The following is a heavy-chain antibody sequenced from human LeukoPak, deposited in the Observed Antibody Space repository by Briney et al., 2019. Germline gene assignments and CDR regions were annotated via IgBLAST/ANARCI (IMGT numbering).Heavy chain of an antibody. D-gene: IGHD6-19*01. J-gene: IGHJ4*02. CDR2: IYYSGST. CDR3: ARAVAGTEFDY. V-gene: IGHV4-59*01. CDR1: GDSIRSYY. Sequence: SETLSLTCTVSGDSIRSYYWSWIRQPPGKGPEWIGYIYYSGSTNYNPSLKSRVTISVDTSKNQFSLKLSSVTAADTAVYYCARAVAGTEFDYWGQGTLVTVSS.